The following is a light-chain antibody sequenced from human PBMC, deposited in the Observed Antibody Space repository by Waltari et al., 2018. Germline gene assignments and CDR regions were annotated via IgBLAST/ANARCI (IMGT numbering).Light chain of an antibody. Sequence: GEAGHIVSPWLAWDKQKPGKAPKLLIFKTATLESGVPSRFSGSGSGTEFALTISSLQPDDFATYYCQHYSTYSWTFGQGTKLEIK. CDR1: HIVSPW. CDR3: QHYSTYSWT. V-gene: IGKV1-5*03. J-gene: IGKJ1*01. CDR2: KTA.